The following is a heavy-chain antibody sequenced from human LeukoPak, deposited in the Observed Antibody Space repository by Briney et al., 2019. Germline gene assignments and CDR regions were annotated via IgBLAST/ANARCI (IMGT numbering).Heavy chain of an antibody. CDR3: ARGGVGATGWFDP. CDR2: IYYSGST. J-gene: IGHJ5*02. V-gene: IGHV4-59*01. D-gene: IGHD1-26*01. Sequence: SETLSLTCTVSGGSISSYYWSWIRQPPGKGLEWIGYIYYSGSTNYNPSLKSRVTISVDTSKNQFSLKLSSVTAADTAVYYCARGGVGATGWFDPWGQGTLVNVSS. CDR1: GGSISSYY.